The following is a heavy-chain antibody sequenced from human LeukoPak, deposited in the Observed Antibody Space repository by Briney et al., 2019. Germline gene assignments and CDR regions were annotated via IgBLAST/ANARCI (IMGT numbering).Heavy chain of an antibody. CDR1: GFTVSTNY. CDR3: ARDTGSTAARFFDY. J-gene: IGHJ4*02. Sequence: GGSLRLSCVASGFTVSTNYMSWVRQAPGKGLEWVSVIYSGGSTYYADSVKGRFTISRDNSKNTPYLQMNSLRAEDTAVYYCARDTGSTAARFFDYWGQGTLVTVSS. D-gene: IGHD2-8*02. V-gene: IGHV3-53*01. CDR2: IYSGGST.